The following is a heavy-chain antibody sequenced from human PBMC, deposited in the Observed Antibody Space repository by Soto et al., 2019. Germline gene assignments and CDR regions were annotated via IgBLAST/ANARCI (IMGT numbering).Heavy chain of an antibody. J-gene: IGHJ3*02. CDR2: ISGSGGST. CDR1: GFTFSSYA. V-gene: IGHV3-23*01. Sequence: GGSPRLSCAASGFTFSSYAMSWVRQAPGKGLEWVSAISGSGGSTYYADSVKGRFTISRDNSKNTLYLQMNSLRAEDTAVYYCAKDLTLTGDAFDIWGQGTMVTVSS. D-gene: IGHD7-27*01. CDR3: AKDLTLTGDAFDI.